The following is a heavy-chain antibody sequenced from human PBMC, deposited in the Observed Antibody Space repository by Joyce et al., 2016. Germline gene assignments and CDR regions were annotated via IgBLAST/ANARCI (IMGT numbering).Heavy chain of an antibody. J-gene: IGHJ3*02. CDR1: GFTFTSSA. V-gene: IGHV1-58*02. CDR2: IVVGSGNT. Sequence: QMQLVQSGPEVKKPGTSVKVSCKASGFTFTSSAMQWVRQASGQRLEWIGWIVVGSGNTNYAQKFQERVTITRDMSTSTAYMELSSLRSDDTAVYYCAAAPDYYDSSGYYYSAFDIWGQGTMVTVSS. CDR3: AAAPDYYDSSGYYYSAFDI. D-gene: IGHD3-22*01.